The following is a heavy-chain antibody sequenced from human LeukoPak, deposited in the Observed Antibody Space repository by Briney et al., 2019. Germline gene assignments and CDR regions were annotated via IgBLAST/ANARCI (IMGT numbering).Heavy chain of an antibody. D-gene: IGHD6-19*01. CDR3: ALLAVASDFDY. CDR1: EFPFSFYE. Sequence: GGSLRLSCAVSEFPFSFYEMNWVRRAPGKGLEWVSNIGSSGTNRYYADSVKGRFSISRDNAKSSLYLQMNSLRVEDTAVYYCALLAVASDFDYWGQGALVTVSS. CDR2: IGSSGTNR. J-gene: IGHJ4*02. V-gene: IGHV3-48*03.